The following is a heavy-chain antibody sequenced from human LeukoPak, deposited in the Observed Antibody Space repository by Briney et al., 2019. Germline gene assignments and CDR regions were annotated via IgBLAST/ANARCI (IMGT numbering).Heavy chain of an antibody. D-gene: IGHD3-22*01. J-gene: IGHJ6*03. Sequence: PSETLSLTCTVSGGSISSYYWSWIRQPAGKGLEWIGRIYTSGSTNYNPSLKSRVTMSVDTSKNQFSLKLSSVTAADTAVYYCARARITMIVGDYMDVWGKGTTVTISS. CDR2: IYTSGST. V-gene: IGHV4-4*07. CDR1: GGSISSYY. CDR3: ARARITMIVGDYMDV.